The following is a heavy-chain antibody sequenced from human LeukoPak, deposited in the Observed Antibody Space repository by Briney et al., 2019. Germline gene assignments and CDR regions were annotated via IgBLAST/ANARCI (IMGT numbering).Heavy chain of an antibody. J-gene: IGHJ5*02. D-gene: IGHD6-6*01. CDR3: AKLRGLSSSSENNWFDP. CDR1: GFTFTSYG. Sequence: PGGSLRLSCVASGFTFTSYGMSWVRQAPGKRLEWVSGISGSGDATYYADSVKGRFTISRDNSKNTLYLQMNSPRAEETAVYYCAKLRGLSSSSENNWFDPWGQGTLVTVSS. CDR2: ISGSGDAT. V-gene: IGHV3-23*01.